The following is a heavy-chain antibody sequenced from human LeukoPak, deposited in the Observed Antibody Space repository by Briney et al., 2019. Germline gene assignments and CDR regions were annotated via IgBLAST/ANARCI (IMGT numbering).Heavy chain of an antibody. V-gene: IGHV4-31*03. J-gene: IGHJ3*02. Sequence: SQTLCLTCTVSGGSISSGGYYWSWIRQHPGKGLEWIGYIYYSGSTYYNPSLKSRVTISVDTSKNQFSLKLSSVTAADTAVYYCARCGYSYGYQDAFDIWGQGTMVTVSS. CDR2: IYYSGST. CDR3: ARCGYSYGYQDAFDI. D-gene: IGHD5-18*01. CDR1: GGSISSGGYY.